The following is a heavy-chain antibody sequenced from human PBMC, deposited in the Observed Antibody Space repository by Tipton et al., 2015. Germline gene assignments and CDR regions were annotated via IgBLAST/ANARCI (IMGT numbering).Heavy chain of an antibody. CDR2: ISYTDGA. CDR3: ARDLEHGMDV. J-gene: IGHJ6*02. V-gene: IGHV4-61*01. Sequence: LRLSCTVSGGSVTSGSYYWSWIRQPPGKGLEWIGYISYTDGAHYNPALKSRVTISVDTSRNQFSLKLTSVTAADTAVYFCARDLEHGMDVWGQGTTVTVS. CDR1: GGSVTSGSYY.